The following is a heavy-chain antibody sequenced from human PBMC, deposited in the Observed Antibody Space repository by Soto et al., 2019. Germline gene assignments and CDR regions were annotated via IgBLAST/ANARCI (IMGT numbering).Heavy chain of an antibody. D-gene: IGHD5-18*01. Sequence: QVQLVQSGAEVKRPGASVTVSCKASGYSFTNDDISWVRRATGQGLEWMGWMSPKTGNTGFAQKFQGRVTMTRNTSMTTAYMELTSLRSDDTAVYYCTRWLGYSAGSDVWGQGTTVTVSS. CDR3: TRWLGYSAGSDV. CDR1: GYSFTNDD. J-gene: IGHJ6*02. CDR2: MSPKTGNT. V-gene: IGHV1-8*02.